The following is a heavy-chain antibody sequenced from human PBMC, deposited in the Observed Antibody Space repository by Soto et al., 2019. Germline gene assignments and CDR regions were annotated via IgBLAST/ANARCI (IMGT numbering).Heavy chain of an antibody. J-gene: IGHJ4*02. V-gene: IGHV1-24*01. CDR2: FDPEDGET. CDR3: ATRASISYNFDY. Sequence: GASVKVSCKVSGYTLTELSMHWVRQAPGKGLEWMGGFDPEDGETIYEQKFQGRVTMTEDTSTDTAYMELGSLRSEDTAVYYCATRASISYNFDYWGQGTLVTVSS. CDR1: GYTLTELS. D-gene: IGHD1-26*01.